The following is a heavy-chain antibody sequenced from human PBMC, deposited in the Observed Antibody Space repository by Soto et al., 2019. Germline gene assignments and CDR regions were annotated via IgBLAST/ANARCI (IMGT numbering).Heavy chain of an antibody. Sequence: GGSLRLSCAASGFTFDDYAMHWVRQAPGKGLEWVSGISWGSGSMDYADSVKGRFTISRDNSKSTLYLQMNSLRAEDTAVYYCAKDGTIHPVYYYYGMDVWAQGTTVTVSS. V-gene: IGHV3-9*01. CDR2: ISWGSGSM. CDR3: AKDGTIHPVYYYYGMDV. J-gene: IGHJ6*02. CDR1: GFTFDDYA. D-gene: IGHD3-9*01.